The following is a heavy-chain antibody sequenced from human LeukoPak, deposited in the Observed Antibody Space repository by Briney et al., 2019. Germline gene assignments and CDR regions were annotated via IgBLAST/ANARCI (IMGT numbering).Heavy chain of an antibody. J-gene: IGHJ4*02. CDR1: GFTFSSYG. CDR2: IRYDGSNK. D-gene: IGHD3-9*01. V-gene: IGHV3-30*02. CDR3: AKDTVPYYDILTGSDY. Sequence: PGGSLRLSCAASGFTFSSYGMHWVRQAPGKGLEWVAFIRYDGSNKYYADSVKGRFTISRDNSKNTLYLQMNSLRAEDTAVYYCAKDTVPYYDILTGSDYWGQGTLVIVSS.